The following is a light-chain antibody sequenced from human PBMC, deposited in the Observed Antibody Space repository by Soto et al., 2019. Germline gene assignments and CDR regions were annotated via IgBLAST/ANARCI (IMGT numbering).Light chain of an antibody. CDR3: QQYNNWTAYT. CDR2: GAS. CDR1: QSVYTN. J-gene: IGKJ2*01. Sequence: DIVMTQSPATLSVSPGERATLSCRASQSVYTNLAWYQQKPGQAPRLLIYGASTRATGIPARFTGSGSGTEFTLTIRSLKSDDSAVYYCQQYNNWTAYTFGQGTKLEIK. V-gene: IGKV3-15*01.